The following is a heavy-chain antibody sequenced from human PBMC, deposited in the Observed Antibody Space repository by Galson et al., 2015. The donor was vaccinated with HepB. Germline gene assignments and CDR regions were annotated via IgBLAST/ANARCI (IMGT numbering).Heavy chain of an antibody. Sequence: SLRLSCAASGFTFSNAWTSWVRQAPGKGLEWVGRIKSKTDGGTTDYAAPVKGRFTISRDDSKNTLYLQMNSLKTEDTAVYYCTTDPDIVVVVAANWFDPWGQGTLVTVSS. CDR1: GFTFSNAW. CDR2: IKSKTDGGTT. J-gene: IGHJ5*02. V-gene: IGHV3-15*01. D-gene: IGHD2-15*01. CDR3: TTDPDIVVVVAANWFDP.